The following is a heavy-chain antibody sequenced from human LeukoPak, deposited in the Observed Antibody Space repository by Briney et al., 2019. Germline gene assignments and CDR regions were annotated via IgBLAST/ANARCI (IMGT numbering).Heavy chain of an antibody. J-gene: IGHJ4*02. D-gene: IGHD4-23*01. CDR3: AKDRTTVVTPFDY. V-gene: IGHV3-30*18. CDR2: ISYDGSNK. CDR1: GFTFSSYG. Sequence: GGSLRLSCAASGFTFSSYGMHWVRQAPGKGLEWVAVISYDGSNKYYADSVKGRFTISRDNSKNTLYLQMNSLRAEDTAVYYCAKDRTTVVTPFDYWGQGTLATVSS.